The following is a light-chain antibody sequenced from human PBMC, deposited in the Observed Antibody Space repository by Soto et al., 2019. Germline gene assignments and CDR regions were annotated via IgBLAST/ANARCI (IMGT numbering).Light chain of an antibody. CDR2: GAS. V-gene: IGKV3-15*01. CDR3: QQYNNWPWT. CDR1: QSVGSN. Sequence: MTQSPSTLSVSPGERVTLSCRARQSVGSNLAWYQQKPGQAPRLLIYGASTWATGIPSRFSGSGSGTDFTFTIRSLQSEDCAVYYCQQYNNWPWTFGQGTKVDIK. J-gene: IGKJ1*01.